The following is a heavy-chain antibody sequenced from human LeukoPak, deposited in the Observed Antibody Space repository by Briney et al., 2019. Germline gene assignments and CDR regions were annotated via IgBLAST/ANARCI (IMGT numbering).Heavy chain of an antibody. J-gene: IGHJ4*02. CDR1: GFTFDDYG. Sequence: GGSLRLSCAASGFTFDDYGMSWVRQAPGKGLEWVSGINWNGGSTGYADSVKGRFTISRDNSKNTVYLQMNSLRAEDTAVYYCASRRGGIVGDYWGQGTLVTVSS. CDR2: INWNGGST. D-gene: IGHD2-15*01. CDR3: ASRRGGIVGDY. V-gene: IGHV3-20*04.